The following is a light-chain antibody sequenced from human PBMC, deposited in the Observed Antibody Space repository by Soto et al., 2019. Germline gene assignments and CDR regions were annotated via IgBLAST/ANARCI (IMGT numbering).Light chain of an antibody. CDR1: QSVSSSY. CDR2: GAS. Sequence: EIGLTQSPGTLSLSPGERATLSCRASQSVSSSYLAWYQQKPGQAPRLLIYGASSRATGIPDRFSGSGSGTDFTLTISRLEPEDFAVYYCQKYGSSPPWTFGQGTKVDIK. CDR3: QKYGSSPPWT. V-gene: IGKV3-20*01. J-gene: IGKJ1*01.